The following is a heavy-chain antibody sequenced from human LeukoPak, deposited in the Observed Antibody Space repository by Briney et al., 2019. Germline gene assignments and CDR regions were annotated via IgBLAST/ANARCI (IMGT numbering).Heavy chain of an antibody. D-gene: IGHD1-1*01. CDR1: GYTFTSYG. Sequence: GASVKVSCKASGYTFTSYGISWVRQAPGQGLEWMGWISAYNGNTNYAQKLQGRVTMTTDTSTSTAYMELRSLRSEDTAVYYCASSPLQPPYYYGMDVWGKGTTVTVSS. V-gene: IGHV1-18*01. CDR3: ASSPLQPPYYYGMDV. J-gene: IGHJ6*04. CDR2: ISAYNGNT.